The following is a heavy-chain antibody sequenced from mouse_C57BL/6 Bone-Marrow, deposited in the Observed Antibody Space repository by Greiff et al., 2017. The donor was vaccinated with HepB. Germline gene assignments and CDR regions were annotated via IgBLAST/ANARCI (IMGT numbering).Heavy chain of an antibody. CDR3: AGDGYWYFDV. V-gene: IGHV5-17*01. D-gene: IGHD2-3*01. Sequence: EVMLVESGGGLVKPGGSLKLSCAASGFTFSDYGMHWVRQAPEKGLEWVAYISSGSSTNYYADTVKGRFTISRDNAKNTLFLQMTSLRSEDTAMYYCAGDGYWYFDVWGTGTTVTVSS. CDR2: ISSGSSTN. CDR1: GFTFSDYG. J-gene: IGHJ1*03.